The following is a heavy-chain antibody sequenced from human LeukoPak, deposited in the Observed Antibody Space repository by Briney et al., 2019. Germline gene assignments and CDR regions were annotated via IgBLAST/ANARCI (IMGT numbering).Heavy chain of an antibody. Sequence: SGPTLVKPRQTLTLTCTFSGFSLTTSGVGVGWIRQPPGKALEWLALIYWNDDRHYSPSLKSSLTITKDTSKNQVVLTMTKMDPVGTATYYCVHINSWGSYSVFDYWGQGTLVTVSS. CDR3: VHINSWGSYSVFDY. J-gene: IGHJ4*02. CDR1: GFSLTTSGVG. D-gene: IGHD3-16*01. CDR2: IYWNDDR. V-gene: IGHV2-5*01.